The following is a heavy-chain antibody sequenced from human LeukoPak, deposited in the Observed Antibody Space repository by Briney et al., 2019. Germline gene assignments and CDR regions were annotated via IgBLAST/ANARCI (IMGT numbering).Heavy chain of an antibody. D-gene: IGHD4-17*01. J-gene: IGHJ4*02. Sequence: GASVKVSCKASGYTFTGYHMHWVRQAPGQGLEWMGWINPNSGGTNYAQKFQGRVTMTRDTSISTAYMELSRLRSDDTAVYYCAATDDYGDYDWFPFDYWGQGTLVTVSS. CDR2: INPNSGGT. V-gene: IGHV1-2*02. CDR1: GYTFTGYH. CDR3: AATDDYGDYDWFPFDY.